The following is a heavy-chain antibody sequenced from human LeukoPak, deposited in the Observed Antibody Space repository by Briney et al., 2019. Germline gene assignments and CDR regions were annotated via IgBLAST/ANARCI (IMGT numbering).Heavy chain of an antibody. CDR2: INPNSGGT. V-gene: IGHV1-2*02. CDR1: GYTFTGYY. J-gene: IGHJ1*01. D-gene: IGHD6-13*01. CDR3: AREGGYSSSRYWYFQH. Sequence: ASVKVSCKASGYTFTGYYMHWVRQAPGQGLEWMGWINPNSGGTNYAQKFQGRVTMTRDTSISTAYMELSRLRSDDTAVYYCAREGGYSSSRYWYFQHWGQGTLVTVSS.